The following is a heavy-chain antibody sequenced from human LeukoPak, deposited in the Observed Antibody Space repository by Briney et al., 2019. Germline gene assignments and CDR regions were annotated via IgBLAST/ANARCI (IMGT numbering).Heavy chain of an antibody. V-gene: IGHV4-31*03. D-gene: IGHD5-12*01. CDR2: IYYSGST. CDR1: GGSISSGGYY. CDR3: ALKGDSGYDLGEFDY. Sequence: SXXLSLTCTVSGGSISSGGYYWSWIRQHPGKGLEWNGYIYYSGSTYYNPSLKSRVTMSVDTSKNQFSLKLSSVTAADTAVYYCALKGDSGYDLGEFDYWGQGTLVTVSS. J-gene: IGHJ4*02.